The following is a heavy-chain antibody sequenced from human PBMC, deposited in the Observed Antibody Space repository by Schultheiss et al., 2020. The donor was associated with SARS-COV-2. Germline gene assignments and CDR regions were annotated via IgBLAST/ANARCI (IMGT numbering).Heavy chain of an antibody. CDR2: ISAYNGNT. D-gene: IGHD2-2*01. J-gene: IGHJ6*03. CDR1: GGTFSSYA. CDR3: AREQFLLGCSSTSCYPSGGHYYYYMDV. V-gene: IGHV1-18*01. Sequence: ASVKVSCKASGGTFSSYAISWVRQAPGQGLEWMGGISAYNGNTNYAQKLQGRVTMTTDTSTSTAYMELRSLRSDDTAVYYCAREQFLLGCSSTSCYPSGGHYYYYMDVWGKGTTVTVSS.